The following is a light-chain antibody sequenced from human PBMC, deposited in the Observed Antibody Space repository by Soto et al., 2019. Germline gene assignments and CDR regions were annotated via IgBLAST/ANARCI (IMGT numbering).Light chain of an antibody. CDR2: RNN. CDR1: SSNIGSNY. CDR3: AAWDDSLSGL. Sequence: QSVLTQPPSASGTPGQRVTISCSGSSSNIGSNYVYWHQQLPGTAPKLLIYRNNQRPSGVPDRFSGSKSGTSASLAISGLRSEDEADYYWAAWDDSLSGLFGGGTKLTVL. J-gene: IGLJ2*01. V-gene: IGLV1-47*01.